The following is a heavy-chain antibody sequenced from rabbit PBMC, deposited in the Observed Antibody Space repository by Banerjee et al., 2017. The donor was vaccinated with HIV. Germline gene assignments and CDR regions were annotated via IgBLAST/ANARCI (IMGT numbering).Heavy chain of an antibody. CDR2: IDAGYRGRT. J-gene: IGHJ4*01. CDR1: GIDFSSYG. V-gene: IGHV1S40*01. CDR3: ASHSGYPQYFNL. Sequence: QSLEESGGDLVKPGASLTLTCTASGIDFSSYGISWVRQAPGKGLEWIACIDAGYRGRTYYASWAKGRFTISKPSSPTVTLQMTSLTAADTATYFCASHSGYPQYFNLWGPGTLVTVS. D-gene: IGHD1-1*01.